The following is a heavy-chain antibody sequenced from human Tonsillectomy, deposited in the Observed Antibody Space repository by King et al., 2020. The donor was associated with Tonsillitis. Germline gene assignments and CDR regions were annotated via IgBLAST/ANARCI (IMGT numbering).Heavy chain of an antibody. J-gene: IGHJ3*02. CDR1: GFTLSNYD. Sequence: VQLVESGGGVVQPGRSLRLSCAASGFTLSNYDINWVRQAPGKGLEWVSSLSYDGSKKNYADSVKGRFTISRDNYKSTVNLQMNSLRTEDTALYYCAGEGNATNLHIFDIWGQGIMVTVSS. V-gene: IGHV3-30-3*01. CDR2: LSYDGSKK. D-gene: IGHD1-1*01. CDR3: AGEGNATNLHIFDI.